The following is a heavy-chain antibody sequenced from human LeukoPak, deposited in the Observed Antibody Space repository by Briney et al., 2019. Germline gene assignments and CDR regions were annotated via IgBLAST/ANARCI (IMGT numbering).Heavy chain of an antibody. Sequence: GGSLRLSCAASGFSLTNFAMSWVRQAPGKGLEWVSLIIGSSGDTFYADSVKGRFTIPRDNSKNRLYLQMNSLRAEDTALYYCAKGAYDYIEMGYFAYWGQATLVTVSS. CDR3: AKGAYDYIEMGYFAY. CDR1: GFSLTNFA. J-gene: IGHJ4*02. D-gene: IGHD5-12*01. V-gene: IGHV3-23*01. CDR2: IIGSSGDT.